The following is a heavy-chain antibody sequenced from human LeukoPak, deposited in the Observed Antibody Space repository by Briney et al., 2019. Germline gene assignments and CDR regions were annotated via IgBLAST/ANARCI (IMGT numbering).Heavy chain of an antibody. D-gene: IGHD1-26*01. CDR3: TTTSQWELLY. J-gene: IGHJ4*02. Sequence: TPGGSLRLSCAASGFTFSNAWMSWVRQAPGKGLEWVGRIKSGTDGGTTDYAAPVKGRFTISRDDSKNTLYLQMNSLKTEDTAVYYCTTTSQWELLYWGQGTLVTVSS. CDR2: IKSGTDGGTT. CDR1: GFTFSNAW. V-gene: IGHV3-15*01.